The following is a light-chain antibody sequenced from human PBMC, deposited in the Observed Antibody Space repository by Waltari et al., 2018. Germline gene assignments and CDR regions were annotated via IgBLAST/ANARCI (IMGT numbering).Light chain of an antibody. Sequence: ETVLTQSPATLSLSPGERATLSCRASQSISTSLAWYQQKPGQAPRLLIYDSSNRATGVPDRVSGSGSGTDFTLTISSLEPEDFAVYYCQRRTNWYAFGQGTKLEIK. CDR2: DSS. CDR3: QRRTNWYA. CDR1: QSISTS. V-gene: IGKV3-11*01. J-gene: IGKJ2*01.